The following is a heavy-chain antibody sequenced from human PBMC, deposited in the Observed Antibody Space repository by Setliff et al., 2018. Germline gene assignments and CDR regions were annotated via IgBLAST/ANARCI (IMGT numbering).Heavy chain of an antibody. CDR1: GGSISNDSYY. V-gene: IGHV4-61*09. D-gene: IGHD6-6*01. CDR3: ARGRNIAARLLDS. J-gene: IGHJ4*02. CDR2: IHTSGNT. Sequence: PSETLSLTCTVSGGSISNDSYYWSWIRQPAGKGLEWLGHIHTSGNTNYNPSLKSRVTISVDTSKDQFSLKVISMTAADTAVYYCARGRNIAARLLDSWGQGTLVTVSS.